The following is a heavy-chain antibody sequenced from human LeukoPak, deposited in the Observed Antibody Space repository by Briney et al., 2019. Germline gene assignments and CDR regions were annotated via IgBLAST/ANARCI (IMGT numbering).Heavy chain of an antibody. J-gene: IGHJ4*02. D-gene: IGHD3-10*01. V-gene: IGHV4-39*01. CDR1: GGSISSSSYY. CDR3: ARLGGWTVRGLV. Sequence: SETLSLTCTVSGGSISSSSYYWGWIRQPPGKGLEWIGSIYYSGSTYYNPSLKSRVTISVDTSKNQFSLKLSSVTAADTAVYYCARLGGWTVRGLVWGQGTLVTVSS. CDR2: IYYSGST.